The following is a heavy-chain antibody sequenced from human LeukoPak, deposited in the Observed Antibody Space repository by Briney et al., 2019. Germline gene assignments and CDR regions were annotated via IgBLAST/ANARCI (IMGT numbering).Heavy chain of an antibody. J-gene: IGHJ6*02. CDR2: LGGLSESV. V-gene: IGHV3-23*01. D-gene: IGHD3-10*01. Sequence: GGSLRLSCAASGFAFSSYAMTWVRQAPGKGLEWVSILGGLSESVYYPDSVKGRFTVSRDNSKDTLYLGINSLRGEDTATYYCARRWLGDPYGMDVWGQGTTVTVSS. CDR1: GFAFSSYA. CDR3: ARRWLGDPYGMDV.